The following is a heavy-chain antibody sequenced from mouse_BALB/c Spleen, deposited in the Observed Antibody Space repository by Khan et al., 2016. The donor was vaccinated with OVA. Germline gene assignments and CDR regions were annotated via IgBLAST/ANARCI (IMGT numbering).Heavy chain of an antibody. J-gene: IGHJ3*01. V-gene: IGHV5-6*01. D-gene: IGHD1-1*01. CDR2: INPGGAYT. CDR1: VFTFSTYS. CDR3: ARLAYYYNSEGFAY. Sequence: EVELLESGGDFVRPGGSLKLSCAASVFTFSTYSMSWVRQTPGKRLEWVATINPGGAYTYYTDTVNGRFTIYRDNATNTLYLQLSSLKSEDTAIYYGARLAYYYNSEGFAYWGRGTLVTVSA.